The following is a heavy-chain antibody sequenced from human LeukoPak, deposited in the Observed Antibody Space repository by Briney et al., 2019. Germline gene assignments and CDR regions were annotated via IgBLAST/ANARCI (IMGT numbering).Heavy chain of an antibody. Sequence: TGGSLRLSCAAPGFTFSSYGMSWVRQAPGKGLEWVSAISFSGDSTYYADSVKGRFTISRDNSKNTLYLQMDSLRAEDTAVYYCAKLALIYGDFDYWGQGTLVTVSS. CDR2: ISFSGDST. D-gene: IGHD4-17*01. V-gene: IGHV3-23*01. CDR1: GFTFSSYG. J-gene: IGHJ4*02. CDR3: AKLALIYGDFDY.